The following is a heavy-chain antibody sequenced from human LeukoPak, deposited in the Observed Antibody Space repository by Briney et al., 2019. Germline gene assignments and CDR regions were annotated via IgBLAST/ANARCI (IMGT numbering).Heavy chain of an antibody. CDR1: GGSISSYY. CDR2: IYTSGST. CDR3: AREGIVVVLLDY. J-gene: IGHJ4*02. Sequence: SETLSLTCTVSGGSISSYYWSWIRQPPGKGLEWIGRIYTSGSTNYNPSLKSRVTISVDTSKNQFSLKLSSVTAADTAVYYCAREGIVVVLLDYWGQGTLVTVSS. D-gene: IGHD3-22*01. V-gene: IGHV4-4*08.